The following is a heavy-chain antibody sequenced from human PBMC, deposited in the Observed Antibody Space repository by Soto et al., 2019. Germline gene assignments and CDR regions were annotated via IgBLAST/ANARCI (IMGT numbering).Heavy chain of an antibody. V-gene: IGHV1-18*01. CDR2: ISAYNGST. Sequence: ASVKVSCKASGYTFTSYGISWVRQAPGQGLEWMGWISAYNGSTSYAQKFQGRVTTTRDTSTSTVYMELSSLRSEDTAVYYCARTYSSSWPYYFDYWGQGTLVTVSS. D-gene: IGHD6-13*01. J-gene: IGHJ4*02. CDR3: ARTYSSSWPYYFDY. CDR1: GYTFTSYG.